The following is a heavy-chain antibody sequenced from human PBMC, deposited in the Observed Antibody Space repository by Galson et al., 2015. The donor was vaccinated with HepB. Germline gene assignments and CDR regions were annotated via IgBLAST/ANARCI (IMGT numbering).Heavy chain of an antibody. CDR1: GYTFTSYD. J-gene: IGHJ6*03. D-gene: IGHD6-6*01. Sequence: SVKVSCKASGYTFTSYDINWVRQATGQGLEWMGWMNPNSGNTGYAQKFQGRVTMTRNTSISTAYMELSSLRSEDTAVYYCARVRSSELDYYYYYMDVWGKGTTVTVSS. V-gene: IGHV1-8*01. CDR2: MNPNSGNT. CDR3: ARVRSSELDYYYYYMDV.